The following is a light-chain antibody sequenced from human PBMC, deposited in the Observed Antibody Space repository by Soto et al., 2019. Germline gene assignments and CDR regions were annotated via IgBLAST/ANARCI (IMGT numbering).Light chain of an antibody. CDR2: RAS. Sequence: ILMTQSPATVSVSPGESATLSCRASQNIYYNVAWYQQRPGQAPRLLIYRASTRAPCVPARFSGSGSGTEFTLTISSLQPEDFTVYSCLQYHNLSAFGQGTKVEI. CDR1: QNIYYN. CDR3: LQYHNLSA. V-gene: IGKV3-15*01. J-gene: IGKJ1*01.